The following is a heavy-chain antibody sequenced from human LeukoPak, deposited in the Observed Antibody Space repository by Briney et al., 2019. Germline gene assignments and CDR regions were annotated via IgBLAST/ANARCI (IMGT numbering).Heavy chain of an antibody. CDR2: IKWNSGSI. D-gene: IGHD6-13*01. CDR3: AKDRRIAAAGKYGMDV. V-gene: IGHV3-9*01. J-gene: IGHJ6*02. Sequence: PGRSLRLSCAASGFTFDDYAMHWVRQAPGKGLESVSTIKWNSGSIGYADSVKGRFTISRDNARNFLYLQMNSLRAEDTALYYCAKDRRIAAAGKYGMDVWGQGTSVTVSS. CDR1: GFTFDDYA.